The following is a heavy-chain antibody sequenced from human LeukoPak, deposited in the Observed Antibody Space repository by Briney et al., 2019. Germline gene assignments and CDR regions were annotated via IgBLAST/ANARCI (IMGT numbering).Heavy chain of an antibody. Sequence: PGGSLRLSCAASGFTFSSYAMSWVRQAPGKGLEWVSAISGSGGSTYYADSVKGRFTISRDNSKNTLYLQMNSLRAEDTAVYYCASTIAVATEGAYYFDYWGQGTLVTVSS. CDR1: GFTFSSYA. V-gene: IGHV3-23*01. CDR3: ASTIAVATEGAYYFDY. J-gene: IGHJ4*02. CDR2: ISGSGGST. D-gene: IGHD6-19*01.